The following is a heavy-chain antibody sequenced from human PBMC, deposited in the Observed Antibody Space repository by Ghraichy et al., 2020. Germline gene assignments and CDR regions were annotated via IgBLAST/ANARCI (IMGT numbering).Heavy chain of an antibody. D-gene: IGHD1-26*01. CDR2: IHYSGTT. J-gene: IGHJ4*01. Sequence: SQTLSLTCTVSGASISSNYWSWIRQPPGKGLEYIGYIHYSGTTKYNPSLNGRVTISADTSKNQFSLKLSSVTAADTAVYYCAKEGVSGSYHYFLDYWGQEPWSPSPQ. CDR1: GASISSNY. CDR3: AKEGVSGSYHYFLDY. V-gene: IGHV4-59*01.